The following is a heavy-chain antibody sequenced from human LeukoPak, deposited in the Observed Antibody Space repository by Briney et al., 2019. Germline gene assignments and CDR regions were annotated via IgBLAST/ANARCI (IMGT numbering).Heavy chain of an antibody. Sequence: GGSLRLSCAASGFTFSDYYMSWIRQAPGKGLEWVSYISSSGSTIYYADSVKGRFTISRDNAKNSLFLQMNSLRAEDTAVYYCARVLRYCSGGNCYSGGLGYMDVWGKGTTVTVSS. CDR1: GFTFSDYY. J-gene: IGHJ6*03. CDR3: ARVLRYCSGGNCYSGGLGYMDV. CDR2: ISSSGSTI. D-gene: IGHD2-15*01. V-gene: IGHV3-11*01.